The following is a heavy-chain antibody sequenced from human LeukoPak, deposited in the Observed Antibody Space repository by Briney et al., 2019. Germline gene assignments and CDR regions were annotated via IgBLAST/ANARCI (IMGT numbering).Heavy chain of an antibody. CDR3: AIWAYYDFWSGHYKSHFDS. CDR1: GFTFKNYA. D-gene: IGHD3-3*01. V-gene: IGHV3-23*01. Sequence: GGSLRLSCVVSGFTFKNYAMSWVRQAPGKGLGCVSSIRDSGNGTDYADSVKGRFTVSRDNSKNTLYLHMNTLSAEDTAVYYCAIWAYYDFWSGHYKSHFDSWGQGTLVTVSP. CDR2: IRDSGNGT. J-gene: IGHJ4*02.